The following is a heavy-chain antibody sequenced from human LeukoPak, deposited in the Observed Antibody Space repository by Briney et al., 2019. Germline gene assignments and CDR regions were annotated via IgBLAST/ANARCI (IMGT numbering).Heavy chain of an antibody. Sequence: GESLKISFKGSGYRFTSYWIGWGRPMPGKGLEWMGIIYPGDSDTRYSPSFQGQVTISADKSIRTAYLQWSSLKASDTAIYYCARHHDYGDYGCFDYWGQGTLVTVSS. D-gene: IGHD4-17*01. CDR2: IYPGDSDT. CDR1: GYRFTSYW. V-gene: IGHV5-51*01. J-gene: IGHJ4*02. CDR3: ARHHDYGDYGCFDY.